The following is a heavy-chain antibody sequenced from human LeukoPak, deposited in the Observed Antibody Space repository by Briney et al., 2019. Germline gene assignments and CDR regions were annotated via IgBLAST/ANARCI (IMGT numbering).Heavy chain of an antibody. CDR2: ISSSSSYI. CDR1: GFTFSSYA. CDR3: AKGPTMTLWF. D-gene: IGHD3-22*01. J-gene: IGHJ4*02. V-gene: IGHV3-21*04. Sequence: GGSLRLSCAASGFTFSSYAMNWVRQAPGKGLEWVSSISSSSSYIYYADSVKGRFTISRDNAKNSLYLQMNSLRAEDTAVYYCAKGPTMTLWFWGQGTLVTVSS.